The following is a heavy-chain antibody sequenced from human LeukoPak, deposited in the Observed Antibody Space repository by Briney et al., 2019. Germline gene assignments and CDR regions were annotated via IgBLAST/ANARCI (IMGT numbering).Heavy chain of an antibody. CDR3: ARERNLEIAVAGTIFNY. CDR1: GFTFSSYT. D-gene: IGHD6-19*01. CDR2: IYGRADNT. Sequence: GGSLRLSCAASGFTFSSYTMTWVRQAPGKGLEWVSSIYGRADNTYYADSVKGRFTISRDNSMNTLYLQMHSLRAEDTAVYYCARERNLEIAVAGTIFNYWGQGTLVTVSS. J-gene: IGHJ4*02. V-gene: IGHV3-23*01.